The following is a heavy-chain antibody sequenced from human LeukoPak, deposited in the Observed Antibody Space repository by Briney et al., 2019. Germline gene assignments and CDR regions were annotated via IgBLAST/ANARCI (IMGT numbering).Heavy chain of an antibody. J-gene: IGHJ4*02. CDR2: IYYGGST. Sequence: SETLSLTCTVSGGSISSYYWSWIRQPPGKGLEWTGYIYYGGSTNYNPSLKSRVTISVDTSKNQFSLKLSSVTAADTAVYYSARDRWGIVDYWGQGTLVTVSS. CDR3: ARDRWGIVDY. D-gene: IGHD1-26*01. CDR1: GGSISSYY. V-gene: IGHV4-59*01.